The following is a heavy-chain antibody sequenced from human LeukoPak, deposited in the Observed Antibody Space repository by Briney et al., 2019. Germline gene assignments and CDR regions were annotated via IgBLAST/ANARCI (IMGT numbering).Heavy chain of an antibody. CDR1: GFTFSSYE. D-gene: IGHD3-3*01. Sequence: GGSLRLSCAASGFTFSSYEMNWVRQAPGKGLEWVSYISSSSSTIYYADSVKGRFTISRDNAKNSLYLQMNSLRAGDTAVYYCASLFWGGYYAFDYWGQGTLVTVSS. J-gene: IGHJ4*02. V-gene: IGHV3-48*01. CDR3: ASLFWGGYYAFDY. CDR2: ISSSSSTI.